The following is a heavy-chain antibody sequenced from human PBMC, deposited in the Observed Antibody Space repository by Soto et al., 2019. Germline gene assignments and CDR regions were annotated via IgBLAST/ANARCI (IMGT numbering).Heavy chain of an antibody. J-gene: IGHJ6*02. Sequence: SETLSLTCAVYGGSFSGYYWSWIRQPPGKGLEWIGEINHSGSTNYYPSLKSRVTISVDTSKNQFSLKLSSVTAADTAVYYCARGGLSYYYYYYGMDVWGQGTTVTVSS. V-gene: IGHV4-34*01. CDR1: GGSFSGYY. CDR3: ARGGLSYYYYYYGMDV. CDR2: INHSGST.